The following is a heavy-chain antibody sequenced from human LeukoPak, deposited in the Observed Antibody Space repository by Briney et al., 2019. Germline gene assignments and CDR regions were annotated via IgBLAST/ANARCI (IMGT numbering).Heavy chain of an antibody. Sequence: ASVKVSCKVSGYTLTELSMHLVRQAPGKGLEWMGGFDPEDGETIYAQKFQGRVTMTEDTSTDTAYMELSSLRSEDTAVYYCATAQRTIFGVVIITYFDYWGQGTLVTVSS. V-gene: IGHV1-24*01. CDR1: GYTLTELS. CDR2: FDPEDGET. CDR3: ATAQRTIFGVVIITYFDY. D-gene: IGHD3-3*01. J-gene: IGHJ4*02.